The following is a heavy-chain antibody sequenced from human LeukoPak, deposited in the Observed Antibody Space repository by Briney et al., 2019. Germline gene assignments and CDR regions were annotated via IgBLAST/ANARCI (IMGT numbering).Heavy chain of an antibody. V-gene: IGHV1-46*01. CDR3: ARDSSEVVTASGFDY. CDR1: GYSFTSYG. CDR2: INPSGGST. Sequence: ASVKVSCKASGYSFTSYGISWVRQAPGQGLEWMGIINPSGGSTSYAQKFQGRVTMTRDTSTSTVYMELSSLRSEDTAVYYCARDSSEVVTASGFDYWGQGTLVTVSS. J-gene: IGHJ4*02. D-gene: IGHD2-21*02.